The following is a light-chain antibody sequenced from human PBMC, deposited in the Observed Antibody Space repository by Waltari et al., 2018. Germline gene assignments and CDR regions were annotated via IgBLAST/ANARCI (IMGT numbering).Light chain of an antibody. J-gene: IGLJ3*02. CDR1: NSNLGSNS. CDR3: ATWDESLNGVV. CDR2: GRN. Sequence: QSVLTQPPSASGNPGQTVTISCSGGNSNLGSNSVDWYQRFPGTAPKPRSDGRNRRPSGVPDRFSGAKAGTSASLAISGLRSEDEADYYCATWDESLNGVVIGGGTKLSVL. V-gene: IGLV1-47*01.